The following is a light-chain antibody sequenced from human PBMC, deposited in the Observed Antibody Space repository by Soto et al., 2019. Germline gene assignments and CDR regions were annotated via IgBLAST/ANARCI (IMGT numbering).Light chain of an antibody. CDR1: SSNIGAFYD. V-gene: IGLV1-40*01. CDR3: QSYDSSLSGWV. CDR2: GNN. J-gene: IGLJ3*02. Sequence: QSVLTQPPSVSGAPGQRVTISCTGSSSNIGAFYDVHWYQQLPGTAPKLLIYGNNTRPSGVPDRFSGSKSGTSASLAITGLQAEDEADYYCQSYDSSLSGWVFGGGTKVTVL.